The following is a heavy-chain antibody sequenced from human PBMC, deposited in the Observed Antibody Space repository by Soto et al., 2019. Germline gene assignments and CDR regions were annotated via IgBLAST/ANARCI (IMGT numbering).Heavy chain of an antibody. CDR2: ISGSGGST. D-gene: IGHD3-3*01. CDR1: GFTFSSYA. Sequence: EVQLLESGGGLVQPGGSLRLSCAASGFTFSSYAMSWVRQAPGKGLEWVSAISGSGGSTYYADSVKGRFTISRDNSKNTLYLQMNSLRAEDTAVYYCAKGNDFWSGYLSVYIDYWGQGTLVTVSS. J-gene: IGHJ4*02. CDR3: AKGNDFWSGYLSVYIDY. V-gene: IGHV3-23*01.